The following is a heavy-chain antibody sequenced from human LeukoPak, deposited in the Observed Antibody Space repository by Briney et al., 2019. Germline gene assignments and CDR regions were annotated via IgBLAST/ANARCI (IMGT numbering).Heavy chain of an antibody. CDR1: GFTFSSYS. CDR3: ARDYDISTGYQGFDY. Sequence: GSLRLYCAASGFTFSSYSMNWVRQAPGKGLEWVSSISSSSSYIYYADSVKGRFTISRDNAKNSLYLQMNSLRAEDTAVYYCARDYDISTGYQGFDYWGQGTLVTVSS. D-gene: IGHD3-9*01. CDR2: ISSSSSYI. V-gene: IGHV3-21*01. J-gene: IGHJ4*02.